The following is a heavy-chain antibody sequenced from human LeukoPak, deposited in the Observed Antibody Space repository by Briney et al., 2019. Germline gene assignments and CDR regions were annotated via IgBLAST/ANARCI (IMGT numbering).Heavy chain of an antibody. J-gene: IGHJ4*02. CDR2: IKQDGSEK. Sequence: GGSLRLSCAAPGFTFSSYWMSWVRQAPGKGLEWVANIKQDGSEKYYVDSVKGRFTISRDNAKNSLYLQMISLRAEDTAVYYCARGPHYYFDYWGQGTLVTVSS. V-gene: IGHV3-7*04. CDR1: GFTFSSYW. CDR3: ARGPHYYFDY.